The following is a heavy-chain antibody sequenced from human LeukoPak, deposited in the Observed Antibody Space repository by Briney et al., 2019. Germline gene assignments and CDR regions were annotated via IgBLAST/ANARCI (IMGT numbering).Heavy chain of an antibody. CDR1: GYTFTSYG. CDR3: ARWNYDILTGYPIGGPDY. Sequence: ASVKVSCKASGYTFTSYGISWVRQAPGQGLEWMGWISAYDGNTNYAQKLQGRVTMTTDTSTSTAYMELRSLRSDDTAVYYCARWNYDILTGYPIGGPDYWGQGTLVTVSS. D-gene: IGHD3-9*01. CDR2: ISAYDGNT. J-gene: IGHJ4*02. V-gene: IGHV1-18*04.